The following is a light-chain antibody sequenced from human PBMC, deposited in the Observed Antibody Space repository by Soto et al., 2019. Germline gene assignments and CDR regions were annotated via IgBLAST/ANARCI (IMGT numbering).Light chain of an antibody. CDR3: QQCVSWPPLT. V-gene: IGKV3-15*01. Sequence: EIVMTQSPATLSVSPGETATLSCRASQSVNLNLAWYQKKPGQAPRLLIYGASIRATGIPARFSGSGAGTEFTLTINSLQSEDSAVYYCQQCVSWPPLTFGGGTTVEIK. J-gene: IGKJ4*01. CDR2: GAS. CDR1: QSVNLN.